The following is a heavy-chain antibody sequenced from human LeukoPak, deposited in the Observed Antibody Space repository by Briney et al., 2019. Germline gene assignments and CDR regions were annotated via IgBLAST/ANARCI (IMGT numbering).Heavy chain of an antibody. CDR3: ARGSLNWFDP. Sequence: SETLSLTCAVYGGSFSGYYWSWIRQPPGKGLEWIGEINHSGSTNYNPSLKSRVTISVDTSKNQFSLKLSSVTAADTAVYYCARGSLNWFDPWGQGTLVTVSS. CDR1: GGSFSGYY. V-gene: IGHV4-34*01. J-gene: IGHJ5*02. CDR2: INHSGST.